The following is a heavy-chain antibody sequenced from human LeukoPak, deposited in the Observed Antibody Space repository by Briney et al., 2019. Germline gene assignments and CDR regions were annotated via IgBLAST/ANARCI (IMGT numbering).Heavy chain of an antibody. CDR1: GFTFSSYA. D-gene: IGHD3-10*01. V-gene: IGHV3-23*01. J-gene: IGHJ4*02. CDR3: AKDRSYSGFSGRGAYFDY. Sequence: GGSLRLSCAASGFTFSSYAMSWVRQAPGKGLEWVLAITGGGGSTYYADSVKGRFTISRDNSKSTLYLQMNSLRDEDTAVYYCAKDRSYSGFSGRGAYFDYWGQGTLVTVSS. CDR2: ITGGGGST.